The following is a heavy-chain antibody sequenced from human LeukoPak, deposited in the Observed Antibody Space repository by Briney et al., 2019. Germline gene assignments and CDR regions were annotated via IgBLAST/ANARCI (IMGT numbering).Heavy chain of an antibody. CDR1: GYTFTSYG. V-gene: IGHV1-18*01. J-gene: IGHJ1*01. Sequence: ASVTESCKASGYTFTSYGISWVRQAPGQGLEWMGWISAYNGNTNYAQKLQGRVTMTTDTSTSTAYMELRGLRSDDTAVYYCARDGSAAGTYLEYLQHWGQGTLVTVPS. CDR3: ARDGSAAGTYLEYLQH. CDR2: ISAYNGNT. D-gene: IGHD6-13*01.